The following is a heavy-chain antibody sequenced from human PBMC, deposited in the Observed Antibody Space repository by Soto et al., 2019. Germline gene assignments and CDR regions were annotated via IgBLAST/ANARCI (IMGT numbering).Heavy chain of an antibody. Sequence: QVQLVQSGAEVKKPGSSVKVSCKASGGTFSSYAISWVRQAPGQGLEWMGGIIPIFGTANYVQKFQGRVTITANESTRTAYMELSSLRSEDTAVYYCARDRSDGYCRQNDAFDIWGQGTMVTVSS. V-gene: IGHV1-69*01. D-gene: IGHD6-25*01. CDR3: ARDRSDGYCRQNDAFDI. J-gene: IGHJ3*02. CDR1: GGTFSSYA. CDR2: IIPIFGTA.